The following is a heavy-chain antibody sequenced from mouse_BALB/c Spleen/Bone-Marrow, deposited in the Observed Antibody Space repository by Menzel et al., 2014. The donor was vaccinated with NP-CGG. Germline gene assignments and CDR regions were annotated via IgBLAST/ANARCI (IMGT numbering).Heavy chain of an antibody. CDR2: IDPSDSYT. J-gene: IGHJ1*01. V-gene: IGHV1-59*01. D-gene: IGHD2-4*01. Sequence: QVQLQQSAAELASPGASVKMSCKASGYTFTSYWMHWVKQRPGQGLEWIGVIDPSDSYTSYNQKFKGKATLTVDISSSTAYMQLSSLTSEDSAVYYCTRGDYDWYCDVWGAGTTVTVSS. CDR3: TRGDYDWYCDV. CDR1: GYTFTSYW.